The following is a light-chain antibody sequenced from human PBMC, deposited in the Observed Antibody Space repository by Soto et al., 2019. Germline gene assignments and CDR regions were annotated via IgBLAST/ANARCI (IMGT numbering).Light chain of an antibody. CDR2: DAS. CDR3: HQYNTWPLT. J-gene: IGKJ4*01. CDR1: QTIRSD. Sequence: EIVMTQSPVTLYVSPGERATLSCRASQTIRSDLAWYQQKPGQAPRLLIPDASTRATGIPARFNGSGSGTEFTLAISSLQSEDFALYYCHQYNTWPLTFCGGNKVEIK. V-gene: IGKV3-15*01.